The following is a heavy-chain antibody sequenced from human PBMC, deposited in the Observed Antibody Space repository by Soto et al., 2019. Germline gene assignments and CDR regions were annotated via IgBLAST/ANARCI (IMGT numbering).Heavy chain of an antibody. CDR1: GFIFTGHW. CDR2: INNDGGAT. D-gene: IGHD4-4*01. V-gene: IGHV3-74*01. J-gene: IGHJ5*02. Sequence: EEQVVESGGGLVQPGGSLRLSCAASGFIFTGHWMHWVHQGPGKGLDWVSGINNDGGATFYADSVKGRFTISRDNSNNMVYLQMNSLGAEDSAVYYCGTVFDLWGHGTQVTVSS. CDR3: GTVFDL.